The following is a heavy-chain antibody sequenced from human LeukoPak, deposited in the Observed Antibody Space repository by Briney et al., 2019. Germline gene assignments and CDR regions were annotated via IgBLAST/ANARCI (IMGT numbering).Heavy chain of an antibody. V-gene: IGHV4-30-2*01. CDR2: IYHSGST. CDR3: ARESNSMAHFDY. CDR1: GVSISSGGYS. D-gene: IGHD2/OR15-2a*01. J-gene: IGHJ4*02. Sequence: SQTLSLTCTVSGVSISSGGYSWSWIRQPPGKGLEWIGYIYHSGSTYYNPSLKSRVTISVDRSKNQFSLKLSSVTAADTAVYYCARESNSMAHFDYWGQGTLVTVSS.